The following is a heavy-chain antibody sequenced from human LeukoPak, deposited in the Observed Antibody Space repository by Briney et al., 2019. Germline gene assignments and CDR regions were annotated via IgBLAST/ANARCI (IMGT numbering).Heavy chain of an antibody. CDR3: AKDIVVVAANYYYYYGMDV. D-gene: IGHD2-21*02. V-gene: IGHV3-43*02. CDR1: GFTFDDYA. Sequence: GGSLRLSCAASGFTFDDYAMHWVRQPPGKGLEWVSLISGDGGSTYYADSVKGRFTISSDNSKNSLYLQMNSLRTEDTALYYCAKDIVVVAANYYYYYGMDVWGQGTTVTVSS. CDR2: ISGDGGST. J-gene: IGHJ6*02.